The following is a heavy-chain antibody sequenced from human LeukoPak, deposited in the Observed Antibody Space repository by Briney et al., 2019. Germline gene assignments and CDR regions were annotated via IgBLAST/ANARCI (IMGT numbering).Heavy chain of an antibody. D-gene: IGHD3-22*01. Sequence: GGSLRLSCAASGLTFSSYAMTWVRQAPGKGLEWVSGISDSGDTTYYADSVKGRFTISRDNAKNSLYLQMNSLRAEDTALYYCAKDFRAYYYDSSGYSYYFDYWGQGTPVTVSS. V-gene: IGHV3-23*01. J-gene: IGHJ4*02. CDR1: GLTFSSYA. CDR2: ISDSGDTT. CDR3: AKDFRAYYYDSSGYSYYFDY.